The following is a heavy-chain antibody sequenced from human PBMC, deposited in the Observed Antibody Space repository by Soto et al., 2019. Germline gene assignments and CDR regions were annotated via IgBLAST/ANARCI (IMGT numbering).Heavy chain of an antibody. D-gene: IGHD4-17*01. CDR1: GYTFTNYD. CDR2: MNTDIGNT. V-gene: IGHV1-8*01. CDR3: ARALYENGDYLPPDV. Sequence: QVQLVQSGAEVKKPGASVKVSCKASGYTFTNYDINWVRQATGQGLEWLGWMNTDIGNTGYTQRFQGRVAMTRDTSISTAHLEPSGLTSEDPAVYYCARALYENGDYLPPDVWGKGTTVTVSS. J-gene: IGHJ6*04.